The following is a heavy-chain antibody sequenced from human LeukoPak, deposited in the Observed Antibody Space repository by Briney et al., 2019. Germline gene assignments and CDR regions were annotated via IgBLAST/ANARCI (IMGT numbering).Heavy chain of an antibody. CDR1: GGSLSGYY. CDR3: GRVPYCSGGSCNYYYYYGLDV. Sequence: SETLSLTCAVPGGSLSGYYWSWIRQPPGKGLEWIGEINHSGSTNYNPSLKSRVTLSVDTSKNQFSLKLSSVTAADTAVYYCGRVPYCSGGSCNYYYYYGLDVWGQGTTVTVS. D-gene: IGHD2-15*01. CDR2: INHSGST. V-gene: IGHV4-34*01. J-gene: IGHJ6*02.